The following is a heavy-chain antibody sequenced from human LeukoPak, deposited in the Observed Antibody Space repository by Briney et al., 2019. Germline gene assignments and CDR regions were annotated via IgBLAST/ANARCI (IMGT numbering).Heavy chain of an antibody. J-gene: IGHJ6*03. CDR2: ISGSGSSA. V-gene: IGHV3-23*01. Sequence: GGSLRLSCAASGITFSSYAMSWVRQAPGKGLEWVSGISGSGSSAYYADSVKGRFTISRDNSKNTLYLQMNSLRAEDTAVYYCARGLDGYSYENCYMDVWGKGTTVTVSS. D-gene: IGHD5-18*01. CDR1: GITFSSYA. CDR3: ARGLDGYSYENCYMDV.